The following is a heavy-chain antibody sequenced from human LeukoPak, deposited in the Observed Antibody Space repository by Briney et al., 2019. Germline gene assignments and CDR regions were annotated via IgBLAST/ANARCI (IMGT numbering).Heavy chain of an antibody. CDR2: ISGSGGST. CDR3: AKVSSWGVQNWFDP. CDR1: GFTFSSYA. D-gene: IGHD6-13*01. Sequence: RSGGSLRLSCAASGFTFSSYAMSWVRQAPGKGLEWVSAISGSGGSTYYADSVKGRFTISRDNSKNTLYLQMNSLRAEDTAVYYCAKVSSWGVQNWFDPWGQGTLVTVSS. J-gene: IGHJ5*02. V-gene: IGHV3-23*01.